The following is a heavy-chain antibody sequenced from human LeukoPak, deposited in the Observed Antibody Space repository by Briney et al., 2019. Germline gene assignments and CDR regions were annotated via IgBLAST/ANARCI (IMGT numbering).Heavy chain of an antibody. Sequence: ASVKVSCKASGYTFTGYYMHWVRQAPGQGLEWMGWINPNGADTNYAQKFQGRVTITRNTSISTAYMELSSLRSEDTAVYYCAREDYYDSGSNDYWGQGTLVTVSS. CDR1: GYTFTGYY. V-gene: IGHV1-2*02. CDR2: INPNGADT. J-gene: IGHJ4*02. D-gene: IGHD3-22*01. CDR3: AREDYYDSGSNDY.